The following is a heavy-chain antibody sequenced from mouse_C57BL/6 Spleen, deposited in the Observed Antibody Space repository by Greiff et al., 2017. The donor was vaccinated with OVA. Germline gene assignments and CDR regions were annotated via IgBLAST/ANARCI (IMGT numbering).Heavy chain of an antibody. D-gene: IGHD1-1*01. Sequence: QVQLKESGPGLVQPSQSLSITCTVSGFSLTSSGVHWVRQSPGKGLEWLGVIWRGGSTDYNAAFMSRLSITKDNSKSQVFFKMNSLQADDTAIYYCAKGGGSSYDWYFDVGGTGTTVTVSS. J-gene: IGHJ1*03. CDR3: AKGGGSSYDWYFDV. CDR1: GFSLTSSG. V-gene: IGHV2-5*01. CDR2: IWRGGST.